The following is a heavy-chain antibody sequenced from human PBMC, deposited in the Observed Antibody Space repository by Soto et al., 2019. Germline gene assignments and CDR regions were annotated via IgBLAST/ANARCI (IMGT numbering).Heavy chain of an antibody. CDR3: ARVRTFVVVVAAIHGLDY. V-gene: IGHV4-34*01. CDR2: INHSGST. J-gene: IGHJ4*02. D-gene: IGHD2-15*01. CDR1: GGSFSGYY. Sequence: SETLSLTCAVYGGSFSGYYWSWIRQPPGKGLEWIGEINHSGSTNYNPSLKSRVTISVDTSKNQFSLKLSSVTAADTAVYYCARVRTFVVVVAAIHGLDYWGQGTLVTVSS.